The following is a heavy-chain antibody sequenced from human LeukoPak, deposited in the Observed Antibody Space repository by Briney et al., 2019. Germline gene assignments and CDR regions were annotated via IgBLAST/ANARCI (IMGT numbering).Heavy chain of an antibody. CDR1: GFAFNSYS. CDR2: ISSSSSYI. Sequence: GGSLRLSCAASGFAFNSYSMNWVRQAPGKGLEWVSSISSSSSYIYYADSVKGRFTISRDNAKNSLYLQMNSLRAEDTAVYYCARPSSGWTDDAFDIWGQGTMVTVSS. D-gene: IGHD6-19*01. V-gene: IGHV3-21*01. J-gene: IGHJ3*02. CDR3: ARPSSGWTDDAFDI.